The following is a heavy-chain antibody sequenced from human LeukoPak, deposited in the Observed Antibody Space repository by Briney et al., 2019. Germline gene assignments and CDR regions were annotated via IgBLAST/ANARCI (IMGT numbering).Heavy chain of an antibody. CDR1: GGSFSGYY. J-gene: IGHJ4*02. CDR2: INHSGST. V-gene: IGHV4-34*01. Sequence: SETLSLTCAVYGGSFSGYYWSWIRQPPGKGLEWIGEINHSGSTNYNPSLKSRVTTSVDTSKNQFSLKLRSLTAADTAVYYCARTNNVFYYFDYWGQGTLVTVSS. D-gene: IGHD1/OR15-1a*01. CDR3: ARTNNVFYYFDY.